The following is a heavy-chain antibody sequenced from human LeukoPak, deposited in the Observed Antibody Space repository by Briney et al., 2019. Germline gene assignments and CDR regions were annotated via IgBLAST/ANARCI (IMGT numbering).Heavy chain of an antibody. CDR3: VAGVALDY. CDR1: GLNFSVYY. V-gene: IGHV3-11*01. Sequence: GGSLRLSCITSGLNFSVYYMTWIRQAPGNGLGAPGNGLEWLSHINKTGTSVYYADSVRGRFTISRDNAKNSLYLHMNNLRAEDTAVYYCVAGVALDYWGQGALVTVSS. D-gene: IGHD3-3*01. CDR2: INKTGTSV. J-gene: IGHJ4*02.